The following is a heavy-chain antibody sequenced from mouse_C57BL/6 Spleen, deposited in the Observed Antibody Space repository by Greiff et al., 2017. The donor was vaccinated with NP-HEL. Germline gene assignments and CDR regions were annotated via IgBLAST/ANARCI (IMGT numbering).Heavy chain of an antibody. CDR2: INPYNGGT. J-gene: IGHJ2*01. D-gene: IGHD1-1*01. CDR3: ARSTTGVDLDY. CDR1: GYTFTDYY. Sequence: EVQLQQSGPVLVKPGASVKMSCKASGYTFTDYYMNWVKQSHGKSLEWIGVINPYNGGTSYNQKFKGKATLTVDKSSSTAYMELNSLTSEDSAVYYCARSTTGVDLDYWGQGTTLTVSS. V-gene: IGHV1-19*01.